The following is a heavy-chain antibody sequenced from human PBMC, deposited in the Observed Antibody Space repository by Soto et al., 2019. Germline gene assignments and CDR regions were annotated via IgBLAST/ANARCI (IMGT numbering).Heavy chain of an antibody. V-gene: IGHV3-64D*08. CDR3: VKGAYDWLPSY. Sequence: GGSLRLSCSASGFTFSSYAMHWVRQAPGKGLEYVSAISSNGGSTYYADSVKGRFTISRDNSKNTLYLQMSSLRAEDTAVYYCVKGAYDWLPSYWGQGTLVTVSS. CDR1: GFTFSSYA. J-gene: IGHJ4*02. CDR2: ISSNGGST. D-gene: IGHD3-9*01.